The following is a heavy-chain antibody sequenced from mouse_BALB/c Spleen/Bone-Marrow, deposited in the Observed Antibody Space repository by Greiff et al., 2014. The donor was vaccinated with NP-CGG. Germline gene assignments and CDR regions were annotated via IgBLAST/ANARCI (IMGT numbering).Heavy chain of an antibody. CDR2: ISAGGSYT. CDR1: GFTFSDYY. V-gene: IGHV5-4*02. D-gene: IGHD1-1*02. J-gene: IGHJ4*01. CDR3: ARSGERYGAMDY. Sequence: EVQLKESGGGLVKPGASLKLSCAASGFTFSDYYMNWVRQTPEKRLEWVGSISAGGSYTYYQDSVKGRFTISRDNAKNNLYLQMSSLKSEDAAMYYCARSGERYGAMDYWGQGTSVTVFS.